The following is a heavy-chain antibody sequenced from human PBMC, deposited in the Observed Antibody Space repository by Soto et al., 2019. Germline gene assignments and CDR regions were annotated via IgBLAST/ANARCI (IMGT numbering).Heavy chain of an antibody. CDR2: INHSGST. CDR3: ARRYSSSSPYYYYYMDV. D-gene: IGHD6-6*01. J-gene: IGHJ6*03. V-gene: IGHV4-34*01. CDR1: GGSFRGYY. Sequence: SETLSRTCAVYGGSFRGYYWSWIRQPPGKGLEWIGEINHSGSTNYNPSLKSRVTISVDTSKNQFSLKLSSVTAADTAVYYCARRYSSSSPYYYYYMDVWGKGTTVTVSS.